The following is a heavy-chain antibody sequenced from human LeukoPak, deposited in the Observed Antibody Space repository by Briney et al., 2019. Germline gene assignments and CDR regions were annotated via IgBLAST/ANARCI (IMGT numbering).Heavy chain of an antibody. CDR3: VRRGYSYGHFDY. CDR2: IKQDGSEK. D-gene: IGHD5-18*01. CDR1: GFTFSSYW. J-gene: IGHJ4*02. V-gene: IGHV3-7*01. Sequence: GGSLRLSCTASGFTFSSYWMSWVRQAPGKGLEWVANIKQDGSEKYYVGSVKGRFTISRDNTKNSLYLQMNSLKAEDTAVYYCVRRGYSYGHFDYWGQGTLVTVPS.